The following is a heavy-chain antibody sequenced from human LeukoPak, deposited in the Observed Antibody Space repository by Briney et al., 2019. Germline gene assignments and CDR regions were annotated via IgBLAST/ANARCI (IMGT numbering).Heavy chain of an antibody. V-gene: IGHV1-69*13. Sequence: GASVKVSCKASGGTFSSYAISWARQAPGQGLEWMGGIIPIFGTANYAQKFQGRVTITADESTSTAYMELSSLRSEDTAVYYCARHVELGESENIAVAGLDYWGQGTLVTVSS. J-gene: IGHJ4*02. CDR2: IIPIFGTA. D-gene: IGHD6-19*01. CDR1: GGTFSSYA. CDR3: ARHVELGESENIAVAGLDY.